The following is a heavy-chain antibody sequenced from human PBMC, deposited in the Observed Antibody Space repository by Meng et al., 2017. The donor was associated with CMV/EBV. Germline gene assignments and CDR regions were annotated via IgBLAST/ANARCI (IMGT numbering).Heavy chain of an antibody. Sequence: GESLKISCAASGFTFSSYAMSWVRQAPGKGLEWVSAISGSGGSTYYADSVKGRFTISRDNSKNTLYLQMNSLRAEDTAVYYCAKGGSSGWIGHYWGQGTLVTVSS. CDR3: AKGGSSGWIGHY. D-gene: IGHD6-19*01. CDR1: GFTFSSYA. CDR2: ISGSGGST. J-gene: IGHJ4*02. V-gene: IGHV3-23*01.